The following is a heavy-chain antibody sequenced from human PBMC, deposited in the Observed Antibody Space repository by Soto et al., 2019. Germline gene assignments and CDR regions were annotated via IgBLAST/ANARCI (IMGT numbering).Heavy chain of an antibody. Sequence: EVQLVESGGVVVQPGGSLRLSCAASGFTFDDYAMHWVRQAPGKGLEWVSLISWDGGSTYYADSVKGRFTISRDNSKNSLYLQMNSLRAEDTALYYCAIIRDGYNEGIDAFDIWGQGTMVTVSS. CDR3: AIIRDGYNEGIDAFDI. J-gene: IGHJ3*02. D-gene: IGHD5-12*01. CDR1: GFTFDDYA. CDR2: ISWDGGST. V-gene: IGHV3-43D*04.